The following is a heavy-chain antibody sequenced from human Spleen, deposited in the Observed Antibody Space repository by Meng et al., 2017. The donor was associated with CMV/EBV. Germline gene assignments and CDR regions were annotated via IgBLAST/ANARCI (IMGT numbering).Heavy chain of an antibody. D-gene: IGHD6-13*01. J-gene: IGHJ1*01. Sequence: GESLKISCAASGFTFSSYWMSWVRQAPGKGLEWVANIKQDGSEKYYVDSVKGRFTISRDNAKNSLYLQMNSLRAEDTAVYYCAKVGAALRYFQHWGQGTLVTVSS. V-gene: IGHV3-7*03. CDR2: IKQDGSEK. CDR1: GFTFSSYW. CDR3: AKVGAALRYFQH.